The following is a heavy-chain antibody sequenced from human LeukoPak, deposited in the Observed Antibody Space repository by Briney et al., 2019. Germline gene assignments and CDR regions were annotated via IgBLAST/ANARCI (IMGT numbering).Heavy chain of an antibody. CDR2: ISGSGGST. CDR3: AKAMGAPLFDY. V-gene: IGHV3-23*01. CDR1: GFTFSRYS. D-gene: IGHD1-26*01. J-gene: IGHJ4*02. Sequence: SGGSLRLSCAASGFTFSRYSRNWVRQPPGKGLEWVAGISGSGGSTYYADSVKGRFTISRDNSKNTLYLQMNSLRDGDTAVYYCAKAMGAPLFDYWGQGTLVTVSS.